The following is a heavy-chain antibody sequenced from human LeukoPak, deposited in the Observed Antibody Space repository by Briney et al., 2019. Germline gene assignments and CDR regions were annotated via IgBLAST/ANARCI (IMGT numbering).Heavy chain of an antibody. CDR3: ASDLVAYYYDSSGYFGFDY. Sequence: GGSLRLSCAASGFTFSSYAMHWVRQAPGKGLEWVAVISYDGSNKYYADSVKGRFTISRDNSKNTLYLQMNSLRAEDTAVYYCASDLVAYYYDSSGYFGFDYWGQGTLVTVSS. CDR1: GFTFSSYA. V-gene: IGHV3-30*04. J-gene: IGHJ4*02. CDR2: ISYDGSNK. D-gene: IGHD3-22*01.